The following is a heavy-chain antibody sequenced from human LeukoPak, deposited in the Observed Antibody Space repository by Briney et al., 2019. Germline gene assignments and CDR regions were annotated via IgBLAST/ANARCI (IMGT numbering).Heavy chain of an antibody. CDR1: GFTFSSYA. CDR3: AKSAVRDYASGVDYFDY. D-gene: IGHD3-10*01. CDR2: ISGSGGST. Sequence: GGSLRLSCAASGFTFSSYAMSWVRQAPGKGLEWVSAISGSGGSTYYADSVKGRFTISRDNAQNTVYLYMNTLRTEDTAVYYCAKSAVRDYASGVDYFDYWGQGTLVSVSS. V-gene: IGHV3-23*01. J-gene: IGHJ4*02.